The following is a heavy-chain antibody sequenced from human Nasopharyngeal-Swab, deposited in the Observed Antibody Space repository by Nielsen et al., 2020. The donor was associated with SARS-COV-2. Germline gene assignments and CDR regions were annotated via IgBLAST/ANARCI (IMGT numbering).Heavy chain of an antibody. V-gene: IGHV3-74*01. CDR2: MNSDGSTI. Sequence: GGSLRLSFAASGFTFGSSWMHWIRQDPGKGLVWVARMNSDGSTINYGDSVMGRFIISRDNAKNMLYLQMYSLRAEDTAVYYCATAGNYRFDNWGHGTLVTVSS. D-gene: IGHD3-16*02. CDR1: GFTFGSSW. CDR3: ATAGNYRFDN. J-gene: IGHJ4*01.